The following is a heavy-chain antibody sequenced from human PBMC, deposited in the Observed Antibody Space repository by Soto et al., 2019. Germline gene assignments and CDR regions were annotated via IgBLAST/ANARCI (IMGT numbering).Heavy chain of an antibody. CDR1: GYTFTRCT. CDR3: ARGIATGQLDP. CDR2: INPDNGNT. V-gene: IGHV1-3*01. J-gene: IGHJ5*02. Sequence: ASVKVSCKASGYTFTRCTMNWGRQAPGQRLEWMGWINPDNGNTNSSQKFQDRVIITRDTSASTAYMDLSSLRSEDTAVYYCARGIATGQLDPWGQGTLVTVSS. D-gene: IGHD2-15*01.